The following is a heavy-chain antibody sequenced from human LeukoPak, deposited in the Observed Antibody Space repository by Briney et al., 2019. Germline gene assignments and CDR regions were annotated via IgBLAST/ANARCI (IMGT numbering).Heavy chain of an antibody. V-gene: IGHV3-23*01. CDR2: ISDSGGGT. J-gene: IGHJ4*02. CDR1: GITLSNYG. Sequence: GGSLRLSCAVSGITLSNYGMIWVRQAPGKGLEWVAGISDSGGGTNYADSVRGRFTISRDNPKNTLYLQMNSLRAEDTAVYFCAKRGVVIRVILVGFHKEAYYFDSWGQGALVTVSS. D-gene: IGHD3-22*01. CDR3: AKRGVVIRVILVGFHKEAYYFDS.